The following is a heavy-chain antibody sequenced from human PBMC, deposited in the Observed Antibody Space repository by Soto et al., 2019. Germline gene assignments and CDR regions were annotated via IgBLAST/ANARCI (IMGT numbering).Heavy chain of an antibody. D-gene: IGHD3-3*01. CDR1: GGSISSSSYY. CDR2: IYYSGST. CDR3: ARLHNFYDFWSGYNSFYFDY. J-gene: IGHJ4*02. V-gene: IGHV4-39*01. Sequence: SETLSLTCTVSGGSISSSSYYWGWIRQPPGKGLEWIGSIYYSGSTYYNPSLKSRVTISVDTSKNQFSLRLSSVTAADTAVYYCARLHNFYDFWSGYNSFYFDYWGQGTLVTVSS.